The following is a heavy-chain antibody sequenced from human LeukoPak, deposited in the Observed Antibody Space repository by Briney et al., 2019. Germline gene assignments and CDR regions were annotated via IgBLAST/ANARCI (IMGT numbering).Heavy chain of an antibody. Sequence: GGSLRLSCAASGFTFSSYSMNWVRQAPGKGLEWVSPISSGSKYIYNADSVKGRFTISRDNAKNSLYLQMNSLRVEDTAAYYCARALSYSYGSMDFWGQGTLVIVSS. CDR2: ISSGSKYI. J-gene: IGHJ4*02. CDR1: GFTFSSYS. CDR3: ARALSYSYGSMDF. D-gene: IGHD5-18*01. V-gene: IGHV3-21*01.